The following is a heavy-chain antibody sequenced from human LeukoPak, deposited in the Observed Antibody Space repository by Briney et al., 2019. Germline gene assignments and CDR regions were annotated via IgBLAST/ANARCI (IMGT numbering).Heavy chain of an antibody. CDR3: AKVRDTAIAVTSDAFDI. D-gene: IGHD2-15*01. Sequence: PGGSLRLSCAASGFIFSSYAMSWVRQAPGKGLEWVSIISGSGVSTYYAGSVKGRFTISRDNSKNTLFLQMNSLRGEDTAVYYCAKVRDTAIAVTSDAFDIWGQGTMVTVSS. J-gene: IGHJ3*02. CDR2: ISGSGVST. V-gene: IGHV3-23*01. CDR1: GFIFSSYA.